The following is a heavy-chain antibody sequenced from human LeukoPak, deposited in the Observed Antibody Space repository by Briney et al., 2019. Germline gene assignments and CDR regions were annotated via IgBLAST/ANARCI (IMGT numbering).Heavy chain of an antibody. Sequence: ASVKVSCKTSGHTFSGYYIQWVRQARTQGREWMGWIKPNNGDTVYEQKFQGRVTVTRDTSITTAYMELNRLKSDDTAVYYCARDKGGRYYPPDYWGQGTPVTVSS. D-gene: IGHD1-26*01. V-gene: IGHV1-2*02. CDR2: IKPNNGDT. J-gene: IGHJ4*02. CDR1: GHTFSGYY. CDR3: ARDKGGRYYPPDY.